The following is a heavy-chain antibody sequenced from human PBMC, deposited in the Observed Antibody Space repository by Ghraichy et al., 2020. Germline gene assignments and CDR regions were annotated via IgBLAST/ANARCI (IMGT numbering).Heavy chain of an antibody. V-gene: IGHV3-21*01. CDR1: GFTFSSYS. CDR2: ISSSSSYI. CDR3: ARVGSSSWYLEDYYYYYGMDV. D-gene: IGHD6-13*01. Sequence: LNISCAASGFTFSSYSMNWVRQAPGKGLEWVSSISSSSSYIYYADSVKGRFTISRDNAKNSLYLQMNSLRAEDTAVYYCARVGSSSWYLEDYYYYYGMDVWGQGTTVTVSS. J-gene: IGHJ6*02.